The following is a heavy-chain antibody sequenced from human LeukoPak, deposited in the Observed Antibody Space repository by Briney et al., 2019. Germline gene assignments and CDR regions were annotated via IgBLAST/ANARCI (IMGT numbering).Heavy chain of an antibody. CDR2: IYTSGST. CDR3: ARDPGPLWFHFDH. CDR1: GGSISSGSYY. D-gene: IGHD3-10*01. V-gene: IGHV4-61*02. Sequence: SETLSLNCTVSGGSISSGSYYWSWIRQPAGKGLEWIGRIYTSGSTNYNPSLKSRVTISVDTSKNQFSLKLSSVTAADTAVYYCARDPGPLWFHFDHWGQGTLVTVSS. J-gene: IGHJ4*02.